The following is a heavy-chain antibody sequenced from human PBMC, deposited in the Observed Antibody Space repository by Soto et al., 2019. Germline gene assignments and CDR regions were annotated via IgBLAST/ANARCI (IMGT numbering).Heavy chain of an antibody. CDR2: MNPSNGNA. V-gene: IGHV1-8*01. J-gene: IGHJ4*02. CDR1: GYTFITYD. Sequence: ASVKVSCKASGYTFITYDINWVRQATGQGLEWMGWMNPSNGNAGYAQKFQGRLTMTRNTSISTAYMELSSLRSDDTAVYFCARRKERSGPNYFHSWGQGSLVTVSS. CDR3: ARRKERSGPNYFHS. D-gene: IGHD6-25*01.